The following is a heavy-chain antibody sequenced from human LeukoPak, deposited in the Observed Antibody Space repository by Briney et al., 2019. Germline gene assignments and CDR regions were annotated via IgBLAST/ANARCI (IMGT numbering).Heavy chain of an antibody. CDR1: GGFISRYY. CDR3: ARHRAYSSSSPFDY. CDR2: IYYTGST. Sequence: SETLSLTCSVSGGFISRYYWNWIRQTPGKGLEWIGYIYYTGSTNYNPSLKSRVTMFVDMSKNQFSLRLSSVTAADTAVYYSARHRAYSSSSPFDYWGQGTLVTVSS. J-gene: IGHJ4*02. V-gene: IGHV4-59*08. D-gene: IGHD6-6*01.